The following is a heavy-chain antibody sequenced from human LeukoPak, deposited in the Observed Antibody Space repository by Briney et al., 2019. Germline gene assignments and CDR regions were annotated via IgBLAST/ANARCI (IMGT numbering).Heavy chain of an antibody. D-gene: IGHD3-22*01. CDR3: ARDDYYYDSSGYLDY. J-gene: IGHJ4*02. Sequence: SVKVSCKASGGTFSSYAISWVRQAPRQGLEWMGRIIPIFGTANYAQKFQGRVTITTDESTSTAYMELSSLRSEDTAVYYCARDDYYYDSSGYLDYWGQGTLVTVSS. V-gene: IGHV1-69*05. CDR1: GGTFSSYA. CDR2: IIPIFGTA.